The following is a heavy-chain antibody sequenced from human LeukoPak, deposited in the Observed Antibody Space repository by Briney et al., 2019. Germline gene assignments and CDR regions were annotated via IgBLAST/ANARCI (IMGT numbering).Heavy chain of an antibody. J-gene: IGHJ3*01. Sequence: GGSLRLSCAASGLTFNNYAIHWVRQAPGKGLEWVALISYDGSDKYYADSVKGRFTISRDNSRDTLYLQMNSLRAEDTAVYYCARGAPRYDSSGFYPRAFDFWGQGTMVTVSS. CDR2: ISYDGSDK. V-gene: IGHV3-30*01. CDR3: ARGAPRYDSSGFYPRAFDF. D-gene: IGHD3-22*01. CDR1: GLTFNNYA.